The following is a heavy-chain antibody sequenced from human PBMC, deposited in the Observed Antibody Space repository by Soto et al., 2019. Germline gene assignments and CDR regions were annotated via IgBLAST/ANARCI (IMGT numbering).Heavy chain of an antibody. CDR3: AKSESGDYVMEGSFDY. Sequence: EVQLLESGGGLVQPGGSLRLSCAASGFTFSSYAMSWVRQAPGKGLEWVSAISGSGGSTYYADSVKGRFSISRDNSKNTLYLQMNSLRAEDTAVYYCAKSESGDYVMEGSFDYWGQGTLVTVSS. CDR2: ISGSGGST. J-gene: IGHJ4*02. CDR1: GFTFSSYA. D-gene: IGHD4-17*01. V-gene: IGHV3-23*01.